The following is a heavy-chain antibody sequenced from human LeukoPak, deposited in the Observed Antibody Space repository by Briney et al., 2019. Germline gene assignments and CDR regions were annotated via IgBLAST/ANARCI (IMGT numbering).Heavy chain of an antibody. V-gene: IGHV1-2*02. CDR2: INPNSGGT. Sequence: ASVKVSCKAFGYTFTDYYMHWVRQAPGQGLEWMGWINPNSGGTNFAQKFQGRVAMTRDTSISTAYLELGSLRSDDTAVYFCARARWQLVPYFDSWGQGTLVTVSS. CDR3: ARARWQLVPYFDS. CDR1: GYTFTDYY. J-gene: IGHJ4*02. D-gene: IGHD6-6*01.